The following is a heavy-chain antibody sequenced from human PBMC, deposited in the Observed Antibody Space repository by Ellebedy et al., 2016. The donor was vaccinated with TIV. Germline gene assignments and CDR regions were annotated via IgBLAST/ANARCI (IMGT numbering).Heavy chain of an antibody. D-gene: IGHD2-2*01. CDR3: ARGPYCSGTSCYETDVFDI. J-gene: IGHJ3*02. Sequence: ASVKVSCXSSGYTFIGYYMHWVRQAPGQGLEWMGWINPNSGGTNYAQKFQGWVTMTRDTSISTAYMELSRLRSDDTAVYYCARGPYCSGTSCYETDVFDIWGQGTMVTVSS. CDR2: INPNSGGT. CDR1: GYTFIGYY. V-gene: IGHV1-2*04.